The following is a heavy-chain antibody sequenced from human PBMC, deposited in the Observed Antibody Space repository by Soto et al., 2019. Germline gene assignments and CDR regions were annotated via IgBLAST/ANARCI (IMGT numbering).Heavy chain of an antibody. Sequence: QVQLQESGPGLVKPSQTLSLTCTVSGGSISSGGYYWSWIRQHPGKGLEWIGYIYYSGSTYYNPSLKSRVTISVDTSKKQFSLKLSSVTAADTAVYYCARDGGEGYCSGGSCTEGDYYMDVWGKGTTVTVSS. CDR2: IYYSGST. V-gene: IGHV4-31*03. D-gene: IGHD2-15*01. J-gene: IGHJ6*03. CDR1: GGSISSGGYY. CDR3: ARDGGEGYCSGGSCTEGDYYMDV.